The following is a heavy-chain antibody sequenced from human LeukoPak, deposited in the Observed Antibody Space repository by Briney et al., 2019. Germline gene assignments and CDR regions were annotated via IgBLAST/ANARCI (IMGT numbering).Heavy chain of an antibody. CDR2: IYHSGST. D-gene: IGHD2-15*01. CDR1: GGSISSYY. CDR3: ARLGWWDS. Sequence: SETLSLTCTVSGGSISSYYWSWIRQPPGKGLEWIGSIYHSGSTDYNPSLKSRVTISIDTSKNQFSLKLSSVTAADTAVYYCARLGWWDSWGQGTLVTVSS. J-gene: IGHJ4*02. V-gene: IGHV4-59*08.